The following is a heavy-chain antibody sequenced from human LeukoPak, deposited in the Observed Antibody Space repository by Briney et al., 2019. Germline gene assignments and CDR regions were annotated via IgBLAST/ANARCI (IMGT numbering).Heavy chain of an antibody. Sequence: PGGSLRLSCAASGFTFSSYAMSWVRQAPGKGLEWVSAISGSGGSTYYADSVRGRFTISRDNSKNTLYLQMNSLRAEDTAVYYCAKSVVAATAIFDYWGQGTLVTVSS. J-gene: IGHJ4*02. CDR2: ISGSGGST. D-gene: IGHD2-15*01. V-gene: IGHV3-23*01. CDR1: GFTFSSYA. CDR3: AKSVVAATAIFDY.